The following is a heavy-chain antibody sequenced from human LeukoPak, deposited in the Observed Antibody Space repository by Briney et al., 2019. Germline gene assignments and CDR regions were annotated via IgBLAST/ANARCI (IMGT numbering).Heavy chain of an antibody. J-gene: IGHJ6*02. CDR1: GFTVSSND. D-gene: IGHD6-19*01. Sequence: GGSLRLSCAASGFTVSSNDMSWVRQAPGKGLEWVSVIYSGGSTYYADSVKGRFTISRDNSKNTLYLQMNSLRAEDTAVYYCARDGTRDSSGWYDYYYGMDVWGQGTTVTVSS. CDR2: IYSGGST. CDR3: ARDGTRDSSGWYDYYYGMDV. V-gene: IGHV3-53*01.